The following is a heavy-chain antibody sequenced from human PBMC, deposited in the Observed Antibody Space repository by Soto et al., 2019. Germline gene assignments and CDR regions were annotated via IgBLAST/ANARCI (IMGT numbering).Heavy chain of an antibody. Sequence: ASVKVSCKASGYTFTSYGISWVRQAPGQGLEWMGWISAYNGNTNYAQKLQGRVTMTTDTSTSTAYMELRSLRSDDTAVYYCARRFDLGSSSNYYYYYYGMDVWGQGTTVTISS. J-gene: IGHJ6*02. CDR3: ARRFDLGSSSNYYYYYYGMDV. CDR1: GYTFTSYG. D-gene: IGHD6-6*01. V-gene: IGHV1-18*01. CDR2: ISAYNGNT.